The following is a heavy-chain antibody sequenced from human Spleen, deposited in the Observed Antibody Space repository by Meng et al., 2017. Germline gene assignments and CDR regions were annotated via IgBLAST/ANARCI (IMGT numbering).Heavy chain of an antibody. CDR1: GFTFTDHY. D-gene: IGHD2/OR15-2a*01. CDR3: ARDTSTSLDY. Sequence: VQLVESGGGVVQPGRSLSLSCAASGFTFTDHYMDWVRQAPGKGLEWVGRITNTPNRYTTNYAASVKGRFTISRDDSKNSLYLEMNSLKIEDTAVYYCARDTSTSLDYWGQGALVTVSS. V-gene: IGHV3-72*01. CDR2: ITNTPNRYTT. J-gene: IGHJ4*02.